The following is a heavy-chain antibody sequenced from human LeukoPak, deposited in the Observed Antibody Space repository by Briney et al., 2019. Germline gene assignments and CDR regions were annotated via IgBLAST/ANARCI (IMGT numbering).Heavy chain of an antibody. CDR1: GFTFSSYG. D-gene: IGHD3-3*01. CDR2: IRYDGSNK. V-gene: IGHV3-30*02. Sequence: GGSLRLSCAASGFTFSSYGMHWVRQAPGKGLEWVAFIRYDGSNKYYADSVKGRFTISRDNSKNTLYLQMNSLRAEDTAAYYCAKDRGFWSGEDYFDYWGQGTLVTVSS. J-gene: IGHJ4*02. CDR3: AKDRGFWSGEDYFDY.